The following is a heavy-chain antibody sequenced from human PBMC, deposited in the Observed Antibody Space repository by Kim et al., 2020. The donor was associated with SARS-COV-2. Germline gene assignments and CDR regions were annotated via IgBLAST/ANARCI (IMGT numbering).Heavy chain of an antibody. D-gene: IGHD3-10*01. V-gene: IGHV3-23*01. CDR1: GFTFSSYA. CDR3: AKGGLLWFGELHDAFDI. J-gene: IGHJ3*02. CDR2: ISGSGGST. Sequence: GGSLRLSCAASGFTFSSYAMSWVRQAPGKGLEWVSAISGSGGSTYYADSVKGRFTISRDNSKNTLYLQMNSLRAEDTAVYYCAKGGLLWFGELHDAFDIWGQGTMVTVSS.